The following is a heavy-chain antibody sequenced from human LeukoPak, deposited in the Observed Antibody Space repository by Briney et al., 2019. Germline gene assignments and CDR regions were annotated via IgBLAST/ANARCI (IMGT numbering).Heavy chain of an antibody. CDR1: GASVSSSSYY. CDR3: ASLGTLRS. Sequence: SETLPLTCTVSGASVSSSSYYWGWIRQPPGKGLEWIGSISYSGTNYNNPSLKSRVSISIDTSKNQFSVKLTSVTAADTAMYYCASLGTLRSWGQGTLVTVSS. J-gene: IGHJ5*02. D-gene: IGHD7-27*01. CDR2: ISYSGTN. V-gene: IGHV4-39*01.